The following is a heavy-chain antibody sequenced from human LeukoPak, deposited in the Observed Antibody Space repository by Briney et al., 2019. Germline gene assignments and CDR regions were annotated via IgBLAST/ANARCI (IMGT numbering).Heavy chain of an antibody. CDR2: IRYDGSNK. CDR1: GFTFSSYG. CDR3: AKDSPPVGYYDSSGYPGAFDI. D-gene: IGHD3-22*01. V-gene: IGHV3-30*02. Sequence: PGGSLRPSCAASGFTFSSYGMHWVRQAPGKGLEWVAFIRYDGSNKYYADSVKGRFTISRDNSKNTLYLQMNSLRAEDTAVYYCAKDSPPVGYYDSSGYPGAFDIWGQGTMVTVSS. J-gene: IGHJ3*02.